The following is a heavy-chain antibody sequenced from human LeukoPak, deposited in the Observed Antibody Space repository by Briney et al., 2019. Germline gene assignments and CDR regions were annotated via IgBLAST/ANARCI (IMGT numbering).Heavy chain of an antibody. D-gene: IGHD1-26*01. CDR3: EKLAHSGSRAYFDY. CDR1: GFTFSSYG. J-gene: IGHJ4*02. Sequence: GGSLRLSCAASGFTFSSYGMHWVRQAPGKGLEWVAFIRYDGSNKYYADSVKGRFTISRDNSKNTLYLQMNSLRAEDTAVYYCEKLAHSGSRAYFDYWGQGTLVTVSS. CDR2: IRYDGSNK. V-gene: IGHV3-30*02.